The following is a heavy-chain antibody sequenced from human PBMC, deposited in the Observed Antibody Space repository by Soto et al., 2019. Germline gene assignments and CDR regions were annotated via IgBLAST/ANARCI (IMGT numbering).Heavy chain of an antibody. CDR3: ATGITIFGVAALFDY. CDR1: GFTFSSYG. CDR2: ISYDGSNK. Sequence: GGSLRLSCAASGFTFSSYGMHWVRQAPGKGLEWVAVISYDGSNKYYADSVKGRFTISGDNSKNTLYLQMNSLRAEDTAVYYCATGITIFGVAALFDYWGQGTLVTVSS. J-gene: IGHJ4*02. V-gene: IGHV3-30*03. D-gene: IGHD3-3*01.